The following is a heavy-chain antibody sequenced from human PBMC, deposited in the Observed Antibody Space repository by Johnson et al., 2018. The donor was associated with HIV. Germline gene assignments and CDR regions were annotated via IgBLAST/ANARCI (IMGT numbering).Heavy chain of an antibody. CDR3: NTHKEYQQFWGSSGWYESGAFDI. D-gene: IGHD6-19*01. V-gene: IGHV3-15*01. Sequence: VQLVESGGGLVQPGGSLRLSCAASGFTFSDAWMNWVRQAPGKGLEWVGRVKSISDGGTADYAAPVRGRFTISRDDSKNTLYLQMTSLKTEDTAVYYCNTHKEYQQFWGSSGWYESGAFDIWGQGTMVTVSS. CDR2: VKSISDGGTA. CDR1: GFTFSDAW. J-gene: IGHJ3*02.